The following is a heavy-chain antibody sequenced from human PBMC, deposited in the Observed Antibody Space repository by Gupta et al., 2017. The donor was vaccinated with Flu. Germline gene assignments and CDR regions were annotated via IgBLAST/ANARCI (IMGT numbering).Heavy chain of an antibody. Sequence: WVRQAPRKGLELLSYISSSGSTIYYADSVKGRFTIPRDDAQDSLYLQMNSLRAEDTAVYYCAPAAPNFDYWGQGALVAVSS. CDR3: APAAPNFDY. J-gene: IGHJ4*02. V-gene: IGHV3-48*03. D-gene: IGHD2-15*01. CDR2: ISSSGSTI.